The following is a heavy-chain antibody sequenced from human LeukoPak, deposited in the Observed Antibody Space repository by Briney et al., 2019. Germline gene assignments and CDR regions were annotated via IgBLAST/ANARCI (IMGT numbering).Heavy chain of an antibody. D-gene: IGHD4-17*01. J-gene: IGHJ4*02. V-gene: IGHV3-74*01. CDR2: INSDGSDT. CDR3: AGVGDYSGDYVRFDS. CDR1: GFTFSSYW. Sequence: GGSLRLSCAASGFTFSSYWMHWVRQVPGKGLVWVSRINSDGSDTTYADSAKGRFTISRDNAKNTFYLQMNSLRAEDTAVYYCAGVGDYSGDYVRFDSWGQGTLVTVSS.